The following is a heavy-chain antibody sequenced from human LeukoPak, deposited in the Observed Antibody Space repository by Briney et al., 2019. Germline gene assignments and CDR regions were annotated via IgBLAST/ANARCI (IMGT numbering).Heavy chain of an antibody. V-gene: IGHV1-2*02. J-gene: IGHJ4*02. CDR2: IKAVGGGT. D-gene: IGHD3-10*01. Sequence: GALKVSCKASGYTFTAYYMHGVRQAPGQGLEWMGWIKAVGGGTNYSQRFQDRVPMTRGTSISTAYMELSRLRSDDAAVYYCARDGDYGSGSYYTGFFDYWGQGT. CDR1: GYTFTAYY. CDR3: ARDGDYGSGSYYTGFFDY.